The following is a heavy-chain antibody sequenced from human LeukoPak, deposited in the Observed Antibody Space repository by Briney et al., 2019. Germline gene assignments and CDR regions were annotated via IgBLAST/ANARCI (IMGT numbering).Heavy chain of an antibody. CDR2: IYHSGNT. CDR3: ARDFYSSGWYNYYYMDV. D-gene: IGHD6-19*01. V-gene: IGHV4-38-2*02. CDR1: GYSISTGYY. J-gene: IGHJ6*03. Sequence: SETLSLTCTVSGYSISTGYYWGWIRQPPGQGLEWIGSIYHSGNTYYNPSLKSRVTISVDTSKNQFSLKVSSMTAADTAVYYCARDFYSSGWYNYYYMDVWGKGTTVTVSS.